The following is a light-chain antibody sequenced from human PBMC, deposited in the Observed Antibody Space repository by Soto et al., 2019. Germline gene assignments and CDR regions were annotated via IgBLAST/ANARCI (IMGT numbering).Light chain of an antibody. CDR3: QHYNSYSEA. CDR1: QSVSDS. V-gene: IGKV1-9*01. Sequence: DIQMTQSPSSLSASVGDRVTITCRANQSVSDSLNWYQQKPGKAPKLLIYAASTLQSGVPSRFSGSGSGTEFTLTISSLQPDDFATYYCQHYNSYSEAFGQGTKVDIK. CDR2: AAS. J-gene: IGKJ1*01.